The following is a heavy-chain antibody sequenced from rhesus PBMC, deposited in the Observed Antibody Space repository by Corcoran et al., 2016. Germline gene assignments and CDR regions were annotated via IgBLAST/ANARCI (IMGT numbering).Heavy chain of an antibody. J-gene: IGHJ6*01. Sequence: EVQLVQSVAEVKKPWAPVTLSCKASGSTFTASSLHWVRPAPGKGLEWMGRVEPEDGEAIPAKKFQDRVTITADTSTDTAYMELSSLRSEDTAVYDCATGYYGLDSWGQGVVVTVSS. CDR2: VEPEDGEA. V-gene: IGHV1-111*02. CDR3: ATGYYGLDS. CDR1: GSTFTASS.